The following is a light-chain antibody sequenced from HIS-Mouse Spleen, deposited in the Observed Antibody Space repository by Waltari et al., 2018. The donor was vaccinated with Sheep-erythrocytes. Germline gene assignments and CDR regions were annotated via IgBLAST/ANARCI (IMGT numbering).Light chain of an antibody. CDR3: QQYNNWPPT. V-gene: IGKV3-15*01. CDR2: GAS. CDR1: QSVSSN. J-gene: IGKJ1*01. Sequence: EIVMTQSPATLSVSPGERATLSCRASQSVSSNLAWYQQKPGQAPRLLIYGASTRATGIPARFSGSVSGTDFTLTISILQSEDFAVYYWQQYNNWPPTFGQGTKVEIK.